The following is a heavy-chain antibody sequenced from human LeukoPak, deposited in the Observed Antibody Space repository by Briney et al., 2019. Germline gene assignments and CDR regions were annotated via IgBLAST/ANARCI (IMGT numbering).Heavy chain of an antibody. CDR3: ARGRSSSWFVY. D-gene: IGHD6-13*01. J-gene: IGHJ4*02. CDR1: GGTFSSYA. CDR2: IIPILGIA. Sequence: AASVKVSCKASGGTFSSYAISWVRPAPGQGLEWMGRIIPILGIANYAQKFQGRVTITADKSTSTAYMELSSLRSEDTAVYYCARGRSSSWFVYWGQGTLVTVSS. V-gene: IGHV1-69*04.